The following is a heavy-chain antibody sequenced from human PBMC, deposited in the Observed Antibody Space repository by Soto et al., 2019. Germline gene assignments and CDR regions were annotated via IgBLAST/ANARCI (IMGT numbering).Heavy chain of an antibody. J-gene: IGHJ4*02. CDR2: SNSDGSST. Sequence: EVQLVESGGGLVQPGGSLRLSCAASGFTFSSYWMHWVRQAPGKGLVWVSRSNSDGSSTSYADSVKGRFTISRDTAKNTLYLHMNSLGAEDTAVYYCARGGDSGYDYPFDYWGQGTLVTVSS. CDR1: GFTFSSYW. D-gene: IGHD5-12*01. CDR3: ARGGDSGYDYPFDY. V-gene: IGHV3-74*01.